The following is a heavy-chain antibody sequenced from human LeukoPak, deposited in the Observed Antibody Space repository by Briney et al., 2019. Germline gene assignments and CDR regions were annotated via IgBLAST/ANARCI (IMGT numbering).Heavy chain of an antibody. J-gene: IGHJ4*02. D-gene: IGHD2-15*01. CDR2: ISAYNGNT. CDR3: ARDRRYLWYCSGGSCYGSFDY. CDR1: GYTFTSYY. Sequence: GASVKVSCKASGYTFTSYYMHWVRQAPGQGLEWMGWISAYNGNTNYAQKLQGRVTMTTDTSTSTAYMELRSLRSDDTAVYYCARDRRYLWYCSGGSCYGSFDYWGQGTLVTVSS. V-gene: IGHV1-18*04.